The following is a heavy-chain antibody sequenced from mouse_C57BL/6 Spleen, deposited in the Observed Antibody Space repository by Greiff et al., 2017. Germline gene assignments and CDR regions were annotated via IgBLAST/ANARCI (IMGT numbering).Heavy chain of an antibody. D-gene: IGHD1-1*01. CDR2: IDPSDSYT. Sequence: QVQLQQPGAELVMPGASVKLSCKASGYTFTSYWMHWVKQRPGQGLEWIGEIDPSDSYTNYNQKFTGKSTLTVDKSSSTAYMQLSSLTSEDSAVYYCARSVLRDYYARDYWGQGTSVTVSS. CDR3: ARSVLRDYYARDY. V-gene: IGHV1-69*01. CDR1: GYTFTSYW. J-gene: IGHJ4*01.